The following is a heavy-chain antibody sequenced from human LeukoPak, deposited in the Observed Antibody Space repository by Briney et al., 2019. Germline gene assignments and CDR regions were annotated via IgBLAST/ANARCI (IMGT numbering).Heavy chain of an antibody. Sequence: GESLRLSCAASGFTFSDYYMSWIRQAPGKGLEWVSYISSSGSTTYYADSVKGRFTVSRDNSKNTLYLQMNSLRVEDTAIYYCARVIDDDYYTSSGFFGYYFDYWGQGTLVTVSS. J-gene: IGHJ4*02. CDR3: ARVIDDDYYTSSGFFGYYFDY. CDR2: ISSSGSTT. D-gene: IGHD3-22*01. CDR1: GFTFSDYY. V-gene: IGHV3-11*01.